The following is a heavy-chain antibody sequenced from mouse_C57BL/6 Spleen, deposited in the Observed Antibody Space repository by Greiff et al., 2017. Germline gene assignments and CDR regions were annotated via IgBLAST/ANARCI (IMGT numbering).Heavy chain of an antibody. CDR3: ARGDYGAWFAY. Sequence: VQLQQSVAELVRPGASVKLSCTASGFNIKNTYMPWVKQRPEQGLEWIGRIDPANGNTKYAPKFQGKATITADTSSNTAYLQLSSLTSEDTAIYYCARGDYGAWFAYWGQGTLVTVSA. D-gene: IGHD2-4*01. CDR2: IDPANGNT. J-gene: IGHJ3*01. V-gene: IGHV14-3*01. CDR1: GFNIKNTY.